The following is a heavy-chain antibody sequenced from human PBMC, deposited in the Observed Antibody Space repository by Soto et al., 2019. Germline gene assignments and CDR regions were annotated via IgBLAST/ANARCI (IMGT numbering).Heavy chain of an antibody. J-gene: IGHJ5*02. CDR1: GFSLTTSGVG. V-gene: IGHV2-5*02. Sequence: SGPTLVNPTQTLTLTCTFSGFSLTTSGVGVGWIRQPPGKALEWLALIYWDDDKRYSPSLKSRLTITKDTSKNQVVLTMTNMDPVDTATYYCARRIAAAGTFWFDPWGQGALVTVSS. CDR3: ARRIAAAGTFWFDP. D-gene: IGHD6-13*01. CDR2: IYWDDDK.